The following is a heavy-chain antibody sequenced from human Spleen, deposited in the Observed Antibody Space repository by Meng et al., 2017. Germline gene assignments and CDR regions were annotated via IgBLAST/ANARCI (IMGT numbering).Heavy chain of an antibody. V-gene: IGHV4-34*01. Sequence: QVQLQQWGAGLLKPSETLSLTICVAGGAFSDNYWSWIRQPPGKGLEWIGEINHSGSTNYNPSLESRATISVDTSQNNLSLKLISVTAADSAVYYCARGPTTMAHDFDYWGQGTLVTVSS. CDR3: ARGPTTMAHDFDY. CDR2: INHSGST. CDR1: GGAFSDNY. D-gene: IGHD4-11*01. J-gene: IGHJ4*02.